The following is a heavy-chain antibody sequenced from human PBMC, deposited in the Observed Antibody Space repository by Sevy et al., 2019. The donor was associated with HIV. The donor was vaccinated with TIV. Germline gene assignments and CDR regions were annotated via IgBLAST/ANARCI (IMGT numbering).Heavy chain of an antibody. CDR1: GYTFTSYG. D-gene: IGHD5-12*01. V-gene: IGHV1-18*01. Sequence: ASVKVSCKASGYTFTSYGITWVRQAPGQGLEWMGWISNYNSNRKSAQKFQDRVTMTTDTSTSTAYMELISLRKDDTAVYDYARGVSVVATTGVWFDPWGQGTLVTVSS. J-gene: IGHJ5*02. CDR2: ISNYNSNR. CDR3: ARGVSVVATTGVWFDP.